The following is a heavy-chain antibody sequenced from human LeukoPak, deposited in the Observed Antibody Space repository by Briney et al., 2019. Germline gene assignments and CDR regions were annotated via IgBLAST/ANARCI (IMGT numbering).Heavy chain of an antibody. CDR2: ISAYNGNT. Sequence: PRASVKVSCKASGYSFTNYDINWVRQAPGQGLEWMGWISAYNGNTNYAQKLQGRVTMTTDTSTSTAYMELRSLRSDDTAVYYCARDLRLSSAGSLGGYWGQGTLVTVSS. CDR3: ARDLRLSSAGSLGGY. J-gene: IGHJ4*02. V-gene: IGHV1-18*01. CDR1: GYSFTNYD. D-gene: IGHD1-1*01.